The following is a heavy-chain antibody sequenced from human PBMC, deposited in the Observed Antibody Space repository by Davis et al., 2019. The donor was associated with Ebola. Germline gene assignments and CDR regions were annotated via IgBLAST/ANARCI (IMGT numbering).Heavy chain of an antibody. CDR2: ISSNSTNK. V-gene: IGHV3-11*06. J-gene: IGHJ4*02. CDR3: AREAYYYDSTVYYYDIPDLFDY. CDR1: GFTFSDYY. D-gene: IGHD3-22*01. Sequence: GESLKISCAASGFTFSDYYMSWIRQAPGKGPEWVSYISSNSTNKKYADSVKGRFTISRDDAKNSLYLQMNSLRAEDTAVYYCAREAYYYDSTVYYYDIPDLFDYWGQGTLVTVSS.